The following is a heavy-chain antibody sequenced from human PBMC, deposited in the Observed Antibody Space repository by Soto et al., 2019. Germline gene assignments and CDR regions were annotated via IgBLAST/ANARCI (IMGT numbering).Heavy chain of an antibody. J-gene: IGHJ4*02. CDR1: GFTFSSYG. Sequence: QVQLVESGGGVVQPGRSLRLSCAASGFTFSSYGMHWVRQAPGKGLEWVAVISYDGGNKYYADSVKGRFTISRDNSENTLYLQMNSLRAEDTAVYYCAKDQGRGGYSYGYFSPYFDYWGQGTLVTVSS. CDR3: AKDQGRGGYSYGYFSPYFDY. V-gene: IGHV3-30*18. D-gene: IGHD5-18*01. CDR2: ISYDGGNK.